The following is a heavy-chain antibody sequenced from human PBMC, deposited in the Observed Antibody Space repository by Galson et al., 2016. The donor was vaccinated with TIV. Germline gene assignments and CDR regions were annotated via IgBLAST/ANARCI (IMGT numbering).Heavy chain of an antibody. CDR2: IYYSGRT. J-gene: IGHJ6*02. V-gene: IGHV4-30-4*08. Sequence: LSLTCTVSGDSISDGDSFWSWIRQPPGKGLEWIGYIYYSGRTYYNPSLKSRVTISVDRSTNQFSLKLASVTAADTALYYCARANGRYYYGMDVWGQGTTVTVSS. CDR3: ARANGRYYYGMDV. D-gene: IGHD2-8*01. CDR1: GDSISDGDSF.